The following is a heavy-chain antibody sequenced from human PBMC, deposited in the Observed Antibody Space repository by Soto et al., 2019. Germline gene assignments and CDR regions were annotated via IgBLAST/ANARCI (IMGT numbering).Heavy chain of an antibody. CDR3: XRALIQLWPHYYYGMDV. V-gene: IGHV4-30-4*01. D-gene: IGHD5-18*01. Sequence: SETLSLTCTVSGGSISSGDYYWSWIRQPPGKGLEWIGYIYYSGTTYYNPSLKSRVTISVDTSKNHFSLKVSSVTAADTAVYYCXRALIQLWPHYYYGMDVWGQGTTVTVSS. J-gene: IGHJ6*02. CDR2: IYYSGTT. CDR1: GGSISSGDYY.